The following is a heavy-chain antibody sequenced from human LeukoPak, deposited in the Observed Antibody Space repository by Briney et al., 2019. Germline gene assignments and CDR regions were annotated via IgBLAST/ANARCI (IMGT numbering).Heavy chain of an antibody. CDR1: GGSISSNNYY. D-gene: IGHD3-10*01. Sequence: SETLSLTCTVSGGSISSNNYYWGWIRQPPGKGLEWIGSIYYSGSTYYNPSLKSRVTISVDTSKNQFSLKLSSVTAADTAVYYCARATYYGNWFDPWGQGTLVTVSS. V-gene: IGHV4-39*07. CDR3: ARATYYGNWFDP. J-gene: IGHJ5*02. CDR2: IYYSGST.